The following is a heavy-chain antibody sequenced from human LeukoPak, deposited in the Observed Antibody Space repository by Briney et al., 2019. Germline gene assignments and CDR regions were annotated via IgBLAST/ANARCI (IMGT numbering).Heavy chain of an antibody. CDR1: GFTFSSYS. CDR3: ARGLGVYFSDAFDI. Sequence: GGSLRLSCAASGFTFSSYSMNWVRQAPGKGLEWVSSITSSSSYIYYADSVKGRFTISRDNAKNSLYLQMNSLRAEDTAVYYCARGLGVYFSDAFDIWGQGTMVTVSS. J-gene: IGHJ3*02. CDR2: ITSSSSYI. D-gene: IGHD2-8*02. V-gene: IGHV3-21*01.